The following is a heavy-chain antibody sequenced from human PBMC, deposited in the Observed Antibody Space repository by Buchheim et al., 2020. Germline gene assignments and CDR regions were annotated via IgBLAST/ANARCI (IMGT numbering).Heavy chain of an antibody. D-gene: IGHD6-25*01. CDR2: IYHSGST. J-gene: IGHJ6*02. CDR1: GGSISSGGYS. Sequence: QLQLQESGSGLVKPSQTLSLTCAVSGGSISSGGYSWSWTRQPPGKGLEWIGYIYHSGSTYYNPSLKSRVTISVDRSKNQFSLKLSSVTAADTAVYYCARGGDIAAPRVGYYYGMDVWGQGTT. V-gene: IGHV4-30-2*01. CDR3: ARGGDIAAPRVGYYYGMDV.